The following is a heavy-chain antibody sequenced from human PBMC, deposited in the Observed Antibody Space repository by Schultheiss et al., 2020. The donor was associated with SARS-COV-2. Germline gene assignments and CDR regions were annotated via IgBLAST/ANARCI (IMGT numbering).Heavy chain of an antibody. CDR2: INHSGST. CDR1: GGSISSSSYY. D-gene: IGHD3-10*01. J-gene: IGHJ4*02. Sequence: SETLSLTCTVSGGSISSSSYYWGWIRQPPGKGLEWIGEINHSGSTNYNPSLKSRVTISVDTSKNQFSLKLSSVTAADTAVYYCARGRGWGITPLRYFDYWGQGTLVTVSS. V-gene: IGHV4-39*07. CDR3: ARGRGWGITPLRYFDY.